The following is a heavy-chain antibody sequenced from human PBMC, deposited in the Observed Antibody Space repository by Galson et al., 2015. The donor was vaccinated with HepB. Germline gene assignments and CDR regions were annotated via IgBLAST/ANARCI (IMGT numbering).Heavy chain of an antibody. CDR2: INAGNGNT. Sequence: SVKVSCKASGYTFTSYAMHWVRQAPGQRLEWMGWINAGNGNTKYSQKFQGRVTITRDTSASTAYMEPSSLRSEDTAVYYCARDPPSTNWGSLVWGQGTLVTVSS. J-gene: IGHJ4*02. D-gene: IGHD7-27*01. CDR3: ARDPPSTNWGSLV. CDR1: GYTFTSYA. V-gene: IGHV1-3*01.